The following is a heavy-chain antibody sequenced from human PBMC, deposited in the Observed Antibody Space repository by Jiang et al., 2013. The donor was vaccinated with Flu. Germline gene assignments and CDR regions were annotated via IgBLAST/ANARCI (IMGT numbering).Heavy chain of an antibody. J-gene: IGHJ3*02. CDR3: VGGYGSGWSAAFDM. CDR1: GNSISDYY. V-gene: IGHV4-4*07. CDR2: VYPSGTT. Sequence: GSGLVKPSETLSLTCAVSGNSISDYYWSWIRQPAGKGLEWIGCVYPSGTTNYNPSLKSRVIMSEDTSTNKISLKLSSVTAADTAEYYCVGGYGSGWSAAFDMWGQGTTVAVSS. D-gene: IGHD6-19*01.